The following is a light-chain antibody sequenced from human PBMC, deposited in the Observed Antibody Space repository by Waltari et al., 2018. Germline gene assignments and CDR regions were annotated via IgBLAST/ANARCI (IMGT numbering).Light chain of an antibody. Sequence: VLTQSPLSLSVTPGEPASISCRSSQSLLQIHGHTFLYWYLQRPGQSPQLLIYLGSDRASGVPDRFSGSGSGTDYTLKINRVGAEDVGIYYCMQGQQSPTFGQGTRLEIK. CDR1: QSLLQIHGHTF. CDR2: LGS. CDR3: MQGQQSPT. J-gene: IGKJ5*01. V-gene: IGKV2-28*01.